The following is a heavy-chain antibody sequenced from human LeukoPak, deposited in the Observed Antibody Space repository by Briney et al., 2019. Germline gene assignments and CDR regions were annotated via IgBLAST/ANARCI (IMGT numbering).Heavy chain of an antibody. Sequence: GGSLRLSCAASGFSFSSYALSWVRQAPGRGVEWVSAISDSGGRTYYADFVKGRFTISRDNSENTLFLQMSSLRAEDTATYYCAKHYGSGTYYNYFTYCGQGTLVSVSS. V-gene: IGHV3-23*01. CDR1: GFSFSSYA. J-gene: IGHJ4*02. CDR3: AKHYGSGTYYNYFTY. CDR2: ISDSGGRT. D-gene: IGHD3-10*01.